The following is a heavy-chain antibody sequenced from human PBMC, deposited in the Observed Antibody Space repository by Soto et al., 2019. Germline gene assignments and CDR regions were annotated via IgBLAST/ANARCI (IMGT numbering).Heavy chain of an antibody. V-gene: IGHV4-34*01. CDR2: ISHSGGS. Sequence: NPSETLSLTCAVYGGSFSDYSWSWIRQPPGKGLAWIGEISHSGGSNYNPSLKSRVTISVDTSKNQFSLKLSSVTAADTAVYYCARGRKDYSSSWYVGWGQGTLVTVSS. CDR3: ARGRKDYSSSWYVG. CDR1: GGSFSDYS. D-gene: IGHD6-13*01. J-gene: IGHJ4*02.